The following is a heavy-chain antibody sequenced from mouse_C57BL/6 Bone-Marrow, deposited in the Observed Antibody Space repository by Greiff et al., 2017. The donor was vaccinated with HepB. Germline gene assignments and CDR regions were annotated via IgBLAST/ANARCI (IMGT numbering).Heavy chain of an antibody. V-gene: IGHV5-12*01. CDR1: GFTFSDYY. Sequence: EVKVVESGGGLVQPGGSLKLSCAASGFTFSDYYMYWVRQTPEKRLEWVAYISNGGGSTYYPDTVKGRFTISRDNAKNTLYLQMSRLKSEDTAMYYCARHAAYYYGSSYWYFDVWGTGTTVTVSS. D-gene: IGHD1-1*01. CDR2: ISNGGGST. J-gene: IGHJ1*03. CDR3: ARHAAYYYGSSYWYFDV.